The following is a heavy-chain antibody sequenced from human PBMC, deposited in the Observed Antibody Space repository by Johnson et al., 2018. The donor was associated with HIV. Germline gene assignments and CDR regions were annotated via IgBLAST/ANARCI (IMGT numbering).Heavy chain of an antibody. CDR2: ISYDGSNK. J-gene: IGHJ3*02. CDR1: GFTFSSYA. D-gene: IGHD6-25*01. CDR3: ARDFIAPELGDAFDI. Sequence: QVQLVESGGGVVQPGRSLRLSCAASGFTFSSYAMHWVSQAPGKGLEWVAVISYDGSNKYYADSVKGRFTISRDNSKNTLYLQMNSLRAEDTAVYYCARDFIAPELGDAFDIWGQGTMVTVSS. V-gene: IGHV3-30-3*01.